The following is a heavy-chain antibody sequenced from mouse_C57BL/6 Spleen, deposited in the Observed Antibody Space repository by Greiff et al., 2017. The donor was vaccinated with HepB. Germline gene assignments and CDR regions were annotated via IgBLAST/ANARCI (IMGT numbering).Heavy chain of an antibody. CDR3: TRAYNSSYGGYAD. Sequence: QVQLKESGAELVKPGASVKISCKASGYAFSSYWMNWVKQRPGKGLEWIGQIYPGAGDTNYNGKFKGKATLTADKSSSTAYMQLSSLTSEDSDVYWCTRAYNSSYGGYADWGQGTLVTVS. CDR2: IYPGAGDT. V-gene: IGHV1-80*01. J-gene: IGHJ3*01. D-gene: IGHD2-5*01. CDR1: GYAFSSYW.